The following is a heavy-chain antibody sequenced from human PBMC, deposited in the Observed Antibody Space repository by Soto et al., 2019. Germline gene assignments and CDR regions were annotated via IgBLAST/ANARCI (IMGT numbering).Heavy chain of an antibody. CDR1: GGSISSYY. J-gene: IGHJ6*03. D-gene: IGHD5-12*01. CDR2: IYYSGST. CDR3: ARRVWGRGYDARAEYYYYYMDV. V-gene: IGHV4-59*01. Sequence: SETLSLTCTVSGGSISSYYWSWIRQPPGKGLEWIGYIYYSGSTNYNPSLKSRVTISVDTSKNQFSLKLSSVTAADTAVYYCARRVWGRGYDARAEYYYYYMDVWGKGTTVTVSS.